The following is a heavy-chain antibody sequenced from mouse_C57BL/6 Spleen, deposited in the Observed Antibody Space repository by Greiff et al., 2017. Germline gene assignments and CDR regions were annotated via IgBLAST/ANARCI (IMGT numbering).Heavy chain of an antibody. CDR3: ARNGPYYYGSSYFDY. V-gene: IGHV2-9-1*01. D-gene: IGHD1-1*01. J-gene: IGHJ2*01. Sequence: VQVVESGPGLVAPSQSLSITCTVSGFSLTSYAISWVRQPPGKGLEWLGVIWTGGGTNYNSALKSRLSISKDNSKSQVYLKMNSLQTDDTARYYCARNGPYYYGSSYFDYWGQGTTLTVSS. CDR2: IWTGGGT. CDR1: GFSLTSYA.